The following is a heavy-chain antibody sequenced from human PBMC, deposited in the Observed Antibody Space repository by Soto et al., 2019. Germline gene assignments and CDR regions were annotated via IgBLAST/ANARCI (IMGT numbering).Heavy chain of an antibody. CDR1: GYTFTSYG. D-gene: IGHD1-26*01. V-gene: IGHV1-18*01. Sequence: QVQLVQSGAEVKKPGASVKVSCKASGYTFTSYGISWVRQAPGQGLEWMGWISAYNGNTNYAQKLQGRVTMTTDTSTSTAYMELRSLRSDDTAVYYCAIPKSGSYSSPPNWFDPWGQGPLVTVSS. J-gene: IGHJ5*02. CDR3: AIPKSGSYSSPPNWFDP. CDR2: ISAYNGNT.